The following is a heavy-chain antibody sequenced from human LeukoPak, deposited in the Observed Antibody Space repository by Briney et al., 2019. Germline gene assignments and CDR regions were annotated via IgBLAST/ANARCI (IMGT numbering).Heavy chain of an antibody. D-gene: IGHD3-22*01. CDR3: ARELDSSGYFDY. CDR1: GYTFTGYY. Sequence: ASVKVSCKASGYTFTGYYMHWVRQAPGQGLEWMGWINPNSGGTNYAQKFQGRVTMTRDTSISTAYMELSRLRSDDTAVYYCARELDSSGYFDYWGQGSLVTVSS. V-gene: IGHV1-2*02. CDR2: INPNSGGT. J-gene: IGHJ4*02.